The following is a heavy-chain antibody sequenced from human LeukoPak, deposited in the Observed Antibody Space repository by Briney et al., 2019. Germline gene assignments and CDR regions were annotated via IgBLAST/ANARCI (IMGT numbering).Heavy chain of an antibody. Sequence: SETLSLTCAVYGGSFSGYYWSWIRQPPGKGLEWSGEINHSGSTNYNPSLKSRLSITVDTSKNQSSLKSISRIAADTAVYYCALRCSSTSCTSVWYFDLWGRGTLVTVSS. V-gene: IGHV4-34*01. J-gene: IGHJ2*01. CDR3: ALRCSSTSCTSVWYFDL. CDR2: INHSGST. D-gene: IGHD2-2*01. CDR1: GGSFSGYY.